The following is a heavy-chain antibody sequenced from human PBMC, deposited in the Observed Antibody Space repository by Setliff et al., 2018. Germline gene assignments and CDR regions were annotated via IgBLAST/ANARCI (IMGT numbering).Heavy chain of an antibody. D-gene: IGHD7-27*01. Sequence: SETLSLTCAVSGYSISSGYNWGWIRQPPGKGLEWIASIYYRGSTSYNSSLKSRVSISVDTSKNQFSLNLNSVTAADTAVYYFATLPGDRGVDYWGQGRLVTVSS. CDR3: ATLPGDRGVDY. V-gene: IGHV4-38-2*01. J-gene: IGHJ4*02. CDR2: IYYRGST. CDR1: GYSISSGYN.